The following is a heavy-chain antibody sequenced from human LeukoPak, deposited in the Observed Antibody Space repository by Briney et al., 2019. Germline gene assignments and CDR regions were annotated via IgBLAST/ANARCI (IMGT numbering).Heavy chain of an antibody. CDR3: ARGADGVSSNSRGWFDP. V-gene: IGHV3-21*01. D-gene: IGHD2-15*01. J-gene: IGHJ5*02. CDR1: GFTFSNAW. Sequence: GGSLRLSCAASGFTFSNAWMSWVRQAPGKGLEWVSSISTSRSYIYYADSVKGRFTISRDNARNSLYLQMNTLRAEDTAVYSCARGADGVSSNSRGWFDPWGQGTLVTVSS. CDR2: ISTSRSYI.